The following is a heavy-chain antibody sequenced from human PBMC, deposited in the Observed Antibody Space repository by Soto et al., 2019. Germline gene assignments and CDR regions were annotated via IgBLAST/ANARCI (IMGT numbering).Heavy chain of an antibody. V-gene: IGHV3-48*02. D-gene: IGHD6-19*01. J-gene: IGHJ4*02. CDR1: GFPFSIYS. Sequence: EVQLVESGGGLVQPGGSLRLTCVASGFPFSIYSRNWVRQAPGKGLEWSSYITSDTNTIKYADSVKGRFTILRDNAKNLVYLQMNSLRDEDTAVYFCARSVEGNFHYWGQGTVVTVSS. CDR3: ARSVEGNFHY. CDR2: ITSDTNTI.